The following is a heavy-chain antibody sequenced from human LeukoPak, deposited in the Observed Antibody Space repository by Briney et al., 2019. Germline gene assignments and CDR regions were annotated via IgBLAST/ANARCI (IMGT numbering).Heavy chain of an antibody. D-gene: IGHD6-13*01. V-gene: IGHV3-11*01. CDR2: ISSSGSTI. J-gene: IGHJ4*02. CDR1: GFTFSDYY. CDR3: ASSRAAAGLDFDY. Sequence: GGSLRLSCTASGFTFSDYYMSWIRQAPGKGLEWVSYISSSGSTIYYADSVKGRFTISRDNAKNSLYLQMNSLRAEDTAVYYCASSRAAAGLDFDYWGQGTLVTVSS.